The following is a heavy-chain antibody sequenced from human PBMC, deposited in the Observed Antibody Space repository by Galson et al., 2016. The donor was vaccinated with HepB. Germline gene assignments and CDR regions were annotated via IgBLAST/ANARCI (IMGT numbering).Heavy chain of an antibody. CDR3: ARDGLRIAVKYYFAMDV. Sequence: SLRLSCAASGLTFSDYYMGWIRQAPGKGLEWVAYISSSGSTMSYADSVKGRFTISRDNAKNLLFLQMNNLRADDTAVYYCARDGLRIAVKYYFAMDVWGQGTTVTVSS. D-gene: IGHD5-12*01. CDR1: GLTFSDYY. J-gene: IGHJ6*02. V-gene: IGHV3-11*01. CDR2: ISSSGSTM.